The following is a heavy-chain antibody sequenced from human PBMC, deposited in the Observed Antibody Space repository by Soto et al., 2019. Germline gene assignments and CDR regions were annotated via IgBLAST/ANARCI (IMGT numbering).Heavy chain of an antibody. D-gene: IGHD6-13*01. Sequence: GGSLRLSCAASGFTFSSYGMHWVRQAPGKGLEWVAVISYDGSNKYYADSVKGRFTISRDNSKNTLYLQMNSLRAEDTAVYYCAKDPRDSSSWPIEYFQHWGQGTLVTVSS. V-gene: IGHV3-30*18. CDR3: AKDPRDSSSWPIEYFQH. CDR2: ISYDGSNK. J-gene: IGHJ1*01. CDR1: GFTFSSYG.